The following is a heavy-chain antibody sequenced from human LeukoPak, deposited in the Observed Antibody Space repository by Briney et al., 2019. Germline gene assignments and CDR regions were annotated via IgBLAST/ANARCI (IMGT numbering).Heavy chain of an antibody. V-gene: IGHV4-30-2*01. Sequence: PSETLSLTCAVSGGSISSGGYSWSWIRQPPGKGLEWIGYIYHSGSTYYNPSLKSRVTISVDRSKNQFSLKLSSVTAADTAVYYCARASSSSIWFDPWGQGTLVTVSS. CDR1: GGSISSGGYS. J-gene: IGHJ5*02. CDR3: ARASSSSIWFDP. D-gene: IGHD6-6*01. CDR2: IYHSGST.